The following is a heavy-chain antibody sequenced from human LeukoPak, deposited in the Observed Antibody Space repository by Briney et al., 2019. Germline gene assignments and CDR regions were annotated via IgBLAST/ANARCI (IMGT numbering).Heavy chain of an antibody. CDR1: GFTFSSYE. CDR2: ISGSGGST. D-gene: IGHD3-16*01. V-gene: IGHV3-23*01. J-gene: IGHJ3*01. Sequence: GGSLRLSCAASGFTFSSYEMNWVRQAPGKGLEWVSTISGSGGSTYYADSVKGRFTISRDNSKNTLYLQMNSLRAEDTAVYYCAKGIDRGTFDFWGQGTMVTVSS. CDR3: AKGIDRGTFDF.